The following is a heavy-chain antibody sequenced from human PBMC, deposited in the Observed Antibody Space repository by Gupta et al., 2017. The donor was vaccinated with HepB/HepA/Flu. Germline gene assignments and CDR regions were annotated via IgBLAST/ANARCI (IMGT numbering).Heavy chain of an antibody. D-gene: IGHD5-18*01. Sequence: EVQLVESGGGVVRPGGSLRLSCAASGFNFDDYGMNWVRQVPGKGLELVSGINWNGGTSSYADSMKGRFTISRDNAKNALYLQMNSLRAEDTALYYCARGPQYSYGHFLYFEYWGQGALVTVSS. CDR3: ARGPQYSYGHFLYFEY. J-gene: IGHJ4*02. V-gene: IGHV3-20*04. CDR2: INWNGGTS. CDR1: GFNFDDYG.